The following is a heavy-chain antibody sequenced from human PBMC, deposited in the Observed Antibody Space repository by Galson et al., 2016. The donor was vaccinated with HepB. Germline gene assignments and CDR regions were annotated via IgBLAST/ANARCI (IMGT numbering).Heavy chain of an antibody. CDR1: GYTFSSYG. V-gene: IGHV1-18*01. Sequence: SVKVSCKASGYTFSSYGISWVRQAPGQGLEWVGWVSAFNGNRNYAQKLQGRVTMTTDTSTSTAYMELRSLRPDDTAVYYCARAHAVASDYYFDYWGQGTLVTVSS. CDR3: ARAHAVASDYYFDY. CDR2: VSAFNGNR. J-gene: IGHJ4*02. D-gene: IGHD6-19*01.